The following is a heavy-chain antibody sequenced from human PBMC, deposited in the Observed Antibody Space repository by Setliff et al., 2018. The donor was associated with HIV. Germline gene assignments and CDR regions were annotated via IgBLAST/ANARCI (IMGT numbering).Heavy chain of an antibody. CDR1: GGTFSNYG. J-gene: IGHJ5*02. CDR2: IIPISGTA. CDR3: ARDFGGYCSSMSCPGLFDP. D-gene: IGHD2-2*01. Sequence: SVKVSCKASGGTFSNYGMSWVRQAPGQGLEWMGGIIPISGTANYAQKFRGRVTINTDESTSTAYMELSGRRSEDTAVYYCARDFGGYCSSMSCPGLFDPWGQGTLVTVSS. V-gene: IGHV1-69*05.